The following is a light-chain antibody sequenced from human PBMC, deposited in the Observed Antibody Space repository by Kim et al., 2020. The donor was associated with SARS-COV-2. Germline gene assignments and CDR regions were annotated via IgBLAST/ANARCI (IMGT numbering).Light chain of an antibody. CDR2: WAS. V-gene: IGKV4-1*01. CDR3: QQYFSTRT. J-gene: IGKJ1*01. CDR1: QSVLYSSNNKNY. Sequence: RATIDCKSSQSVLYSSNNKNYLAWYQHKPGPPPKLLIYWASTRESGVPDRFSGSGSGTDFTLTINSLQAEDVAVYYCQQYFSTRTFGQGTKVDIK.